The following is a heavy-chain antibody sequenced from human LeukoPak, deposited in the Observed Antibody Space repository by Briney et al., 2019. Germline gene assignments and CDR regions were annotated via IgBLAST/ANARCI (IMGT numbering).Heavy chain of an antibody. V-gene: IGHV3-53*01. CDR2: IYSGGST. J-gene: IGHJ6*02. CDR1: GFTVSNNY. CDR3: TTDPNPAYYYYYGMDV. D-gene: IGHD2-2*01. Sequence: GGSLRLSCAASGFTVSNNYMSWVRQAPGKGLEWIAVIYSGGSTFHADSVKGRFIISRDNSKNTLYLQMNSLKTEDTAVYYCTTDPNPAYYYYYGMDVWGQGTTVTVSS.